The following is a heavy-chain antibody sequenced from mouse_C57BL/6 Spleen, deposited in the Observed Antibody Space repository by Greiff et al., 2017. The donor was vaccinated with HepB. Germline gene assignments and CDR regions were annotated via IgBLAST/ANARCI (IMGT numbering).Heavy chain of an antibody. V-gene: IGHV5-16*01. J-gene: IGHJ1*03. CDR3: ARGPFPYWYFDV. CDR1: GFTFSDYY. CDR2: INYDGSST. Sequence: EVQVVESEGGLVQPGSSMKLSCTASGFTFSDYYMAWVRQVPEKGLEWVANINYDGSSTYYLDSLKSRFIISRDNAKNILYLQMSSLKSEDTATYYCARGPFPYWYFDVWGTGTTVTVSS.